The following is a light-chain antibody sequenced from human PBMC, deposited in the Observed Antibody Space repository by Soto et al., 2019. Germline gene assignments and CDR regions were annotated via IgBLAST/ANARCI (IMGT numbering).Light chain of an antibody. CDR1: SSDVGGYKY. CDR3: TSYTSSSTVL. J-gene: IGLJ3*02. V-gene: IGLV2-14*01. CDR2: EVS. Sequence: QSVLTQPASVSGSPGQSITISCTGTSSDVGGYKYVSWYQQHPGKAPKLMISEVSNRPSGVSHRFSGSKSGNTASLTISGLQTEDEGDYYCTSYTSSSTVLFGGGTQLTVL.